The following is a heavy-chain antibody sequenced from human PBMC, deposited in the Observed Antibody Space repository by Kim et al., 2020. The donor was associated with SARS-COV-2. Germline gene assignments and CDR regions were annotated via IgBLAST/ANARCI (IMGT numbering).Heavy chain of an antibody. CDR3: ARDGGYYGSGSYPKFYG. J-gene: IGHJ6*01. D-gene: IGHD3-10*01. CDR1: GFTFSSYA. Sequence: GGSLRLSCAASGFTFSSYAMHWVRQAPGKGLEWVAVISYDGSNKYYADSVKGRFTISRDNSKNTLYLQMNSLRAEDTAVYYCARDGGYYGSGSYPKFYG. CDR2: ISYDGSNK. V-gene: IGHV3-30-3*01.